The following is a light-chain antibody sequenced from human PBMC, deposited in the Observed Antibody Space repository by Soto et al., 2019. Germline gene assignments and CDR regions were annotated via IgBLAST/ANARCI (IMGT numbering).Light chain of an antibody. Sequence: SYELTQPPSVSVAPGKTASISCGGNNIGSKGVHWYQQKPGQAHVLVIYSDTDLPPVIPERFSGSNSANLATLTISRVEAGDEADSDCQVWDSGSAHVVFGGGTKLTVL. CDR1: NIGSKG. J-gene: IGLJ2*01. CDR3: QVWDSGSAHVV. V-gene: IGLV3-21*04. CDR2: SDT.